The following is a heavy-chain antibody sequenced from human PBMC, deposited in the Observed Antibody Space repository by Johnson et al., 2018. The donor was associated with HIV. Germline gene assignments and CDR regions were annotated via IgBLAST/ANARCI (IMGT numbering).Heavy chain of an antibody. Sequence: VQLVESGGGVVQPGGSLRLSCVASGFTFSDHAMHWVRQAPGKGLEWVAVISYDETNKFYADSVPGRFTISRDNSKNTLYLQMNSLRADETAMYYCARRVGVFRSSHGAFDIWGQGTMVAVSS. CDR2: ISYDETNK. D-gene: IGHD3-10*01. CDR1: GFTFSDHA. V-gene: IGHV3-30*04. CDR3: ARRVGVFRSSHGAFDI. J-gene: IGHJ3*02.